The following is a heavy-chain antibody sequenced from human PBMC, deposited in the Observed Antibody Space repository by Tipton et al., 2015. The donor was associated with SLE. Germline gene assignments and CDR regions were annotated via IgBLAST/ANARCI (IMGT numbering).Heavy chain of an antibody. Sequence: TLSLTCAVYGGSFSGYYWSWIRQPPGKGLEWIGEINHSGSTYYNPSLKSRVTISVDTSKNQFSLKLSSVTAADTAVYYCARWYSGSPIWGQGTTVTVSS. CDR3: ARWYSGSPI. CDR2: INHSGST. D-gene: IGHD1-26*01. CDR1: GGSFSGYY. V-gene: IGHV4-34*01. J-gene: IGHJ6*02.